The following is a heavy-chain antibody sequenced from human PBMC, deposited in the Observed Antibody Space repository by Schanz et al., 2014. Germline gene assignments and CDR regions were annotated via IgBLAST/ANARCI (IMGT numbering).Heavy chain of an antibody. Sequence: EVRLVESGGCLVEPWGSLRLSCAVSGFTVNTNYMSWVRQAPGKGLEWISSMYINSGSTQYADSVKGRFIISRDSSKNTLFLQMNSLRAEDTAVYFCARDGGRDGYNLAFDVWGQGTLVTVSS. CDR3: ARDGGRDGYNLAFDV. V-gene: IGHV3-53*01. CDR2: MYINSGST. J-gene: IGHJ3*01. D-gene: IGHD5-12*01. CDR1: GFTVNTNY.